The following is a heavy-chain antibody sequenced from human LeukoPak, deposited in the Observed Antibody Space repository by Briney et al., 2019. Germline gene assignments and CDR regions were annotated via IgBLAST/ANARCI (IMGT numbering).Heavy chain of an antibody. J-gene: IGHJ4*02. CDR1: GGSISSYY. V-gene: IGHV4-59*08. D-gene: IGHD1-26*01. Sequence: SETLSLTCTVSGGSISSYYWSWIRQPPGKGLERIGYIYYRGSTNYNPSLKSRVTISVDTSKKQFSLKLSSVTAADTAVYYCARLRYSGSYYHFDYWGQGTLVTVSS. CDR3: ARLRYSGSYYHFDY. CDR2: IYYRGST.